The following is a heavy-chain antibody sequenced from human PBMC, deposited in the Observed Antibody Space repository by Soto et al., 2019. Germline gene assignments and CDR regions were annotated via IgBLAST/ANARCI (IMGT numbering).Heavy chain of an antibody. CDR3: AIVVVAATLFGPFDY. CDR2: IYPGDSDT. D-gene: IGHD2-15*01. Sequence: PGESLKISCKGSGYSFTSYWIGWVRQMPGKGLEWMGIIYPGDSDTRYSPSFQGQVTISADKSINTAYLQWSSLKASDTAMYYCAIVVVAATLFGPFDYSGQGTLVTVSS. V-gene: IGHV5-51*01. CDR1: GYSFTSYW. J-gene: IGHJ4*02.